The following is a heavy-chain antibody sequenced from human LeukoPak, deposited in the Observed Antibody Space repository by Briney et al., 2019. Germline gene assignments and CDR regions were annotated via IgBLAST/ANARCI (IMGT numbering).Heavy chain of an antibody. J-gene: IGHJ4*02. CDR1: GFTFSTYS. CDR3: AKVSRDDYGDYGY. CDR2: ISGSSNYI. V-gene: IGHV3-21*04. D-gene: IGHD4-17*01. Sequence: GTSLRLSCAASGFTFSTYSMNWVRQAPGKGLEWVSYISGSSNYISYADSVKGRFTISRDNAKNSLYLQMNSLRAEDTAVYYCAKVSRDDYGDYGYWGQGNLVTVSS.